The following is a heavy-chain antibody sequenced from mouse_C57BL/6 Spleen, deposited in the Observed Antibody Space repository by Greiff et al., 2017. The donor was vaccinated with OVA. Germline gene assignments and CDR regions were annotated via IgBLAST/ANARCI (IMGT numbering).Heavy chain of an antibody. CDR1: GFNIKDDY. CDR2: IDPENGDT. D-gene: IGHD3-2*02. Sequence: VQLKESGAELVRPGASVKLSCTASGFNIKDDYMHWVKQRPEQGLEWIGWIDPENGDTEYASKFQGKATITADTSSNTAYLQLSSLTSEDTAVYYCTTKLRTWFAYWGQGTLVTVSA. CDR3: TTKLRTWFAY. V-gene: IGHV14-4*01. J-gene: IGHJ3*01.